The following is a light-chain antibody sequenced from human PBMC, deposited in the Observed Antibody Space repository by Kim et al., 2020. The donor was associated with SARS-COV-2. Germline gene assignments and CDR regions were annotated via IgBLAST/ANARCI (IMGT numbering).Light chain of an antibody. Sequence: QSITISCTGTSSDVGGYNYVTWYQQHPGKVPKLMIFDVNNRPSGVSNRFSGSKSGNTASLTISGLQAEDEADYYCSSYTSSHTVVFGGGTQLTVL. V-gene: IGLV2-14*03. J-gene: IGLJ2*01. CDR3: SSYTSSHTVV. CDR1: SSDVGGYNY. CDR2: DVN.